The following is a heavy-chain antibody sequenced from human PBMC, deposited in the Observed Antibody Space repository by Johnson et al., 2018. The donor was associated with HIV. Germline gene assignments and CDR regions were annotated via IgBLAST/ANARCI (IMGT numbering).Heavy chain of an antibody. D-gene: IGHD6-19*01. CDR1: GFTFSSYA. V-gene: IGHV3-23*01. Sequence: VQLLESGGGLEQPGGSLRLSCAASGFTFSSYAMSWVRQAPGKGLEWVSGISGGGSGTYYADSVKGRFTISRDNSKNTLYLQINSLRAEDTAVYYCASDVGSGWHQGRDAFDICGQGTMVTVSS. J-gene: IGHJ3*02. CDR3: ASDVGSGWHQGRDAFDI. CDR2: ISGGGSGT.